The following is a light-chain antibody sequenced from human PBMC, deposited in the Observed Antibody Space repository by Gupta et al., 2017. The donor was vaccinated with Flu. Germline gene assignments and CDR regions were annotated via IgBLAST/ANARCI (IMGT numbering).Light chain of an antibody. V-gene: IGLV2-8*01. J-gene: IGLJ1*01. Sequence: SALSLPPAACASPGPAATLSCTVPATDVGGYNYISCYPQHPGRAPTLVIYEVTKRPPGGPDLFSGAPSGNTASLTVYGLQAEDEDDYYCGSYGGENDLVFGTGTKVTVL. CDR1: ATDVGGYNY. CDR3: GSYGGENDLV. CDR2: EVT.